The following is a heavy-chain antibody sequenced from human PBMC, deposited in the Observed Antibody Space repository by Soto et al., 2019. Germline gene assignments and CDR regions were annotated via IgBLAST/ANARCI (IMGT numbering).Heavy chain of an antibody. Sequence: EVRLVESGGALVQRGGSLRLSCAASGFTFGDYWMSWVRQAPGKGLEWVANMKEDGSKKYYVDSVKGRFTVSRDNAKKSLYLQMNSLRAEDTAVYYCAKLGSGYYTGLYFDYWGQGTLVTVSS. V-gene: IGHV3-7*03. J-gene: IGHJ4*02. CDR3: AKLGSGYYTGLYFDY. CDR1: GFTFGDYW. CDR2: MKEDGSKK. D-gene: IGHD3-3*01.